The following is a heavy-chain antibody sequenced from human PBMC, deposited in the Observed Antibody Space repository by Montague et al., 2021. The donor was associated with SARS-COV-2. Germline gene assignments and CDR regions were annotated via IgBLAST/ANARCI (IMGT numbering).Heavy chain of an antibody. D-gene: IGHD6-19*01. Sequence: SLRPSCAASGFTFSSYWMSWVRQAPGKGLEWVANIEEDGSEKYYMDSVKGRFTISRDNAKNSLSLQMNSLRAEDTAVYYCARERQDSSGWSTYWYFDLWGRGTLVTVSS. J-gene: IGHJ2*01. CDR2: IEEDGSEK. V-gene: IGHV3-7*01. CDR3: ARERQDSSGWSTYWYFDL. CDR1: GFTFSSYW.